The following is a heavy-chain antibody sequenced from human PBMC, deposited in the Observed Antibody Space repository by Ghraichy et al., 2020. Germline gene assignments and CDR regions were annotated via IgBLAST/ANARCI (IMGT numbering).Heavy chain of an antibody. J-gene: IGHJ5*02. CDR1: GGSFSGYY. CDR3: AIGYYYDSSGTNWFDP. CDR2: INHSGST. D-gene: IGHD3-22*01. Sequence: LETLSLTCAVYGGSFSGYYWSWIRQPPGKGLEWIGEINHSGSTNYNPSLKSRVTISVDTSKNQFSLKLSSVTAAETAVYFGAIGYYYDSSGTNWFDPWGQGTLVTVSA. V-gene: IGHV4-34*01.